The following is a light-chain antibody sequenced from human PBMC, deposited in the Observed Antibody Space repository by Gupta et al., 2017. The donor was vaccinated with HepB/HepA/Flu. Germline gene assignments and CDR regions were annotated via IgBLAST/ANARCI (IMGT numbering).Light chain of an antibody. Sequence: EIVLTQSLSTLSLSPGDRATLSCRASQSVNNELSWYQQKPGQPPWLIIYDASSRATGIPAMFSGSGSGTEFTLTISSLEPVDFAVYYCQHRSSCPFTFGQGTQVDI. CDR3: QHRSSCPFT. CDR2: DAS. CDR1: QSVNNE. V-gene: IGKV3-11*01. J-gene: IGKJ5*01.